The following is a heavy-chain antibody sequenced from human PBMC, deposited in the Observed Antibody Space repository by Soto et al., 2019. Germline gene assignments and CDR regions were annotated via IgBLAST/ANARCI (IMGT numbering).Heavy chain of an antibody. CDR1: GYTFTSYG. CDR2: INIYSGDA. CDR3: ARALYYYDNSGLAY. Sequence: ASVKVSCKASGYTFTSYGISWVRQAPGQGLEWMGWINIYSGDANYAQSFQDRVTMTRDTSTNTVYMEMRTLRSDDTAVYYCARALYYYDNSGLAYWGQGTLVTVSS. D-gene: IGHD3-22*01. J-gene: IGHJ4*02. V-gene: IGHV1-18*01.